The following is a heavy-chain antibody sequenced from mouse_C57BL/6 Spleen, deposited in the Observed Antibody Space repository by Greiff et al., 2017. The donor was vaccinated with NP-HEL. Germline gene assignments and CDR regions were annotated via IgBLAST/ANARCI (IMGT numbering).Heavy chain of an antibody. D-gene: IGHD3-1*01. V-gene: IGHV5-9-1*02. CDR1: GFTFSSYA. CDR2: ISSGGDYI. Sequence: EVQRVESGEGLVKPGGSLKLSCAASGFTFSSYAMSWVRQTPEKRLEWVAYISSGGDYIYYADTVKGRFTISRDNARNTLYLQMSSLKAEDTAMYYCTREGGPGFGGFDYWGQGTTLTVSS. J-gene: IGHJ2*01. CDR3: TREGGPGFGGFDY.